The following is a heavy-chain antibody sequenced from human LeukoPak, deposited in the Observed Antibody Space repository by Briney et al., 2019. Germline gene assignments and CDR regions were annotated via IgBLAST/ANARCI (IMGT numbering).Heavy chain of an antibody. Sequence: ASVKVSCKASEYTFSVYDIHWVRQAPGQGLQWMGWISPNSGGTNFVQKFQGRVTMTRDTSISTAYMELSRLTSDDTAVYYCARIGYNYGADYWGQGTLVTVSS. V-gene: IGHV1-2*02. J-gene: IGHJ4*02. CDR3: ARIGYNYGADY. D-gene: IGHD5-18*01. CDR2: ISPNSGGT. CDR1: EYTFSVYD.